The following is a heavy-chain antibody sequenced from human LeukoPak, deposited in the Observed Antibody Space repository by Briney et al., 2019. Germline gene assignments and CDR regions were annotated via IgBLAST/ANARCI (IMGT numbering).Heavy chain of an antibody. J-gene: IGHJ3*02. CDR3: ARARQQLVREAFDI. D-gene: IGHD6-13*01. CDR2: IYYSGST. CDR1: GGSISSSSYY. V-gene: IGHV4-39*07. Sequence: SETLSLTCTVSGGSISSSSYYWGWIRQPPGKGLEWIGSIYYSGSTYYNPSLKSRVTISVDTSKNQFSLKLSSVTAADTAVYYCARARQQLVREAFDIWGQGTMVTVSS.